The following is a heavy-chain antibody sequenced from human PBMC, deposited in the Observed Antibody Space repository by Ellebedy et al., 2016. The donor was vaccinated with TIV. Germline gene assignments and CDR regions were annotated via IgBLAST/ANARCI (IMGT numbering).Heavy chain of an antibody. Sequence: SETLSLXXTVPGCPISSGGYHWGRIRQPPGKGLERIGSIYYSGRTHYKLSLKSRVTISVDTSKNQFSLRLSSVTAADAAVYYGARFRRGIVVVPAHYGMDVWGQGTTVTVSS. V-gene: IGHV4-39*01. D-gene: IGHD2-2*01. CDR3: ARFRRGIVVVPAHYGMDV. J-gene: IGHJ6*02. CDR1: GCPISSGGYH. CDR2: IYYSGRT.